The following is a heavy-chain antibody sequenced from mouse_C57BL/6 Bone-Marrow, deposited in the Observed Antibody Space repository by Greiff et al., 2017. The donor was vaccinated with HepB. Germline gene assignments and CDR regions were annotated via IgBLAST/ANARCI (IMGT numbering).Heavy chain of an antibody. CDR2: IYPSDSET. V-gene: IGHV1-61*01. D-gene: IGHD5-1-1*01. J-gene: IGHJ2*01. Sequence: QVQLQQPGAELVRPGSSVKLSCKASGYTFTSYWMDWVKQRPGQGLEWIGNIYPSDSETHYNQKFKDKATLTVDKSSSTAYMQLSSLTSEDSAVYYCARADHHTYSTGGRDYWGQGITLTVSS. CDR1: GYTFTSYW. CDR3: ARADHHTYSTGGRDY.